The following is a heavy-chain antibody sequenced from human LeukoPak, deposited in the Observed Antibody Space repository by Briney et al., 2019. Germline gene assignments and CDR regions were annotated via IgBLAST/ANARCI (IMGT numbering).Heavy chain of an antibody. CDR3: AKDTAVQFLEPAF. CDR1: GFTFNTHG. V-gene: IGHV3-33*06. Sequence: WGSLRLSCAASGFTFNTHGMHWVRQAPGKGLEWVAAIWFDGSVKHYSDAVKGRFTISRDNSLNTLYLQMNSLRVEDTAIYYCAKDTAVQFLEPAFWGQGTLVTVSS. D-gene: IGHD3-3*01. J-gene: IGHJ4*02. CDR2: IWFDGSVK.